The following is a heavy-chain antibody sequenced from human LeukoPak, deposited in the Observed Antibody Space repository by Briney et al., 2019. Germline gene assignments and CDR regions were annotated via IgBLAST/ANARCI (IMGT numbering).Heavy chain of an antibody. V-gene: IGHV4-4*07. Sequence: SETLSLTCTVSGGSISSYYWSWIRQPAGEGLEWIGRIYTSGSTNYNPSLKSRVTMSVDTSKNQFSLKLSSVTAADTAVYYCARGQVSLYDFWSGYFDYWGQGTLVTVSS. D-gene: IGHD3-3*01. CDR2: IYTSGST. CDR1: GGSISSYY. J-gene: IGHJ4*02. CDR3: ARGQVSLYDFWSGYFDY.